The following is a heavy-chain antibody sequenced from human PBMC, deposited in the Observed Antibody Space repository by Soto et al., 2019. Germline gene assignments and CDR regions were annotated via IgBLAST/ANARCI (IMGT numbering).Heavy chain of an antibody. CDR2: ISSSSSFR. D-gene: IGHD2-21*01. J-gene: IGHJ4*02. CDR1: GFTFTHHN. V-gene: IGHV3-21*01. Sequence: GGSLRLSYAASGFTFTHHNMHWVRQAPGKGLEWVSSISSSSSFRNYADSVKGRFSISRDNDKNLVYLQMDSLRAEDTAVYYCARDPPLSVLVVVATDDFWGQGTLVTVSS. CDR3: ARDPPLSVLVVVATDDF.